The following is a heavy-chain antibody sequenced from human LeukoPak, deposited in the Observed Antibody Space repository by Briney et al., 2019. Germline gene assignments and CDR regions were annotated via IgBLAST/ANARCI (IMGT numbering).Heavy chain of an antibody. D-gene: IGHD1-1*01. CDR1: GDSVSSKSAT. CDR2: TYYKSKWYN. J-gene: IGHJ3*01. V-gene: IGHV6-1*01. CDR3: ARVGHPWTIEDASDF. Sequence: SQTLSLTCAISGDSVSSKSATWNWIRQTPSRGLEWLGRTYYKSKWYNDYEVSVKSRIIINPDTSKNHFSLQLNSVTPEDTAVYYCARVGHPWTIEDASDFWGQGTMVTVSS.